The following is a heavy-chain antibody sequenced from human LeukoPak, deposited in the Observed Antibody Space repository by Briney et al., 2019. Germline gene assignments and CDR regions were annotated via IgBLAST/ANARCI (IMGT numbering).Heavy chain of an antibody. J-gene: IGHJ4*02. CDR2: ISGSGGST. D-gene: IGHD4-11*01. CDR1: GFTFSSYA. V-gene: IGHV3-23*01. Sequence: PGGSLRLSCAASGFTFSSYAMSWVRQAPGKGLEWVSAISGSGGSTYYADSVKGRFTISRDNSKNTLYLQMNSLRAEDTAVYHCAKDSLRDLHPYYFDYWGQGTLVTVSS. CDR3: AKDSLRDLHPYYFDY.